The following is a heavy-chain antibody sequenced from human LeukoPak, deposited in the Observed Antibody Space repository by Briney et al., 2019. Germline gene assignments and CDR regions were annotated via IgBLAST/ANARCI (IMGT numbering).Heavy chain of an antibody. Sequence: GGSLRLSCAASGFIVSNAWMSWVRQAPGKGLEWVSAISVSGNTYHADSVKGRFTISRDSSKNTLYLQMNRLRAEDAAVYYCARDPGTLVRGSRRGYDGYYYYMDVWGKGTTVTISS. CDR3: ARDPGTLVRGSRRGYDGYYYYMDV. V-gene: IGHV3-53*01. CDR1: GFIVSNAW. J-gene: IGHJ6*03. CDR2: ISVSGNT. D-gene: IGHD3-10*01.